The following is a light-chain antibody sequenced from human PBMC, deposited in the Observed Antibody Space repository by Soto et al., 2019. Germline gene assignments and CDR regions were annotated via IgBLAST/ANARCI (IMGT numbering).Light chain of an antibody. V-gene: IGLV2-8*01. J-gene: IGLJ1*01. Sequence: QSALTHPPSASGSPGQSVTISCTGTSSDVGGYNYVSWYQQHPGKVPKLIIFEVSQRPSGVPDRYSGSKSGNTASLTVSGLQAEDEADYYCSSYAGSVYVFGTGTKVTVL. CDR2: EVS. CDR1: SSDVGGYNY. CDR3: SSYAGSVYV.